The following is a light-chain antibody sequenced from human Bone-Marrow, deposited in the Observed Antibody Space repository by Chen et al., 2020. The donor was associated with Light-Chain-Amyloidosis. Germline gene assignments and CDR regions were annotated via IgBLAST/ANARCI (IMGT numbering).Light chain of an antibody. Sequence: EIRMTQSPDTLSVSPGGRATLSCRASQTISDKLAWYQQRPGRAPRLLIYGGSTSATGIPDRFSGSGSGTDFTLTISGLQSEDSAIYYCQQYNQWPPLTFGGGTKVEI. J-gene: IGKJ4*01. CDR2: GGS. CDR1: QTISDK. V-gene: IGKV3D-15*01. CDR3: QQYNQWPPLT.